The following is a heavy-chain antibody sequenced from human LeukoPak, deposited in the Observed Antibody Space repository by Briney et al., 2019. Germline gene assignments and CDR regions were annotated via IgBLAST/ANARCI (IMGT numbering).Heavy chain of an antibody. CDR1: GYTFTSYG. D-gene: IGHD3-9*01. Sequence: ASAKVSCKASGYTFTSYGISWVRQAPGQGLEWMGWISAYNGNTNYAQKLQSRVTMTTDTSTSTAYMELRSLRSDDTAVYYCARDRGVRYFDWLSPAYGMDVWGKGTTVTVSS. CDR3: ARDRGVRYFDWLSPAYGMDV. CDR2: ISAYNGNT. V-gene: IGHV1-18*04. J-gene: IGHJ6*04.